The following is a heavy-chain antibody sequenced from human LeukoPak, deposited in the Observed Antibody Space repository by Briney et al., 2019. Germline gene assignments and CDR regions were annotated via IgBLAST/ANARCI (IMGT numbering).Heavy chain of an antibody. D-gene: IGHD6-19*01. CDR2: ISAYNGNT. J-gene: IGHJ4*02. Sequence: ASVKVSCKASGYTFTSYGISWVRQAPGQGLEWMGWISAYNGNTNYAQKLQGRVTMTTDTSTSTAYMELRSLRSDDTAVYYCAREGGSGWYLYHFDCWGQGTLVTVSS. V-gene: IGHV1-18*01. CDR1: GYTFTSYG. CDR3: AREGGSGWYLYHFDC.